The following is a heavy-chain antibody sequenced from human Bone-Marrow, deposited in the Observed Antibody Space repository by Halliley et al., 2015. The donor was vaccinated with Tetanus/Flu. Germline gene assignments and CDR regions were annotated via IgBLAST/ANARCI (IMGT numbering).Heavy chain of an antibody. J-gene: IGHJ2*01. CDR1: GVSISGYY. CDR3: ARDDTTKYTGTYDGFDL. D-gene: IGHD1-26*01. CDR2: INSGGT. V-gene: IGHV4-59*01. Sequence: GLVKPSETLSLTCSLSGVSISGYYWHWIRQPPGKGLEWIGYINSGGTKYSPSLRSRVTISVDTSKNQFSLKLTSVTAADTAFYYCARDDTTKYTGTYDGFDLWGRGTLVTVSS.